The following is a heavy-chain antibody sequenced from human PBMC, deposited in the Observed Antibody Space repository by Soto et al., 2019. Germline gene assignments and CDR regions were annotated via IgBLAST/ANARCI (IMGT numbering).Heavy chain of an antibody. D-gene: IGHD3-10*01. J-gene: IGHJ6*02. CDR3: AKEGLGPKDTYYYYGMDV. CDR1: GFTFSSYA. CDR2: ISGSGGST. V-gene: IGHV3-23*01. Sequence: GGSLRLSCAASGFTFSSYAMSWVRQAPGKGLEWVSAISGSGGSTYYADSVKGRFTISRDNSKNTLYLQMNSLRAEDTAVYYCAKEGLGPKDTYYYYGMDVWGQGTTVTVSS.